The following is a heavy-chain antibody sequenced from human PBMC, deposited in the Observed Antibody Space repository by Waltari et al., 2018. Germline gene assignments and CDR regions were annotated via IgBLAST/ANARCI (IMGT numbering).Heavy chain of an antibody. D-gene: IGHD3-10*01. J-gene: IGHJ5*02. V-gene: IGHV4-39*01. CDR3: ARNMVRGVIMRANWFDP. Sequence: QLQLQESGPGLVKPSETLSLTCTVSGGSISSSSYYWGWIRPPPGKGLEWLGSIYYSGSTYYNPSLKSRVTISVDTSKNQCSLKLSSVTAADTAVYYCARNMVRGVIMRANWFDPWGQGTLVTVSS. CDR2: IYYSGST. CDR1: GGSISSSSYY.